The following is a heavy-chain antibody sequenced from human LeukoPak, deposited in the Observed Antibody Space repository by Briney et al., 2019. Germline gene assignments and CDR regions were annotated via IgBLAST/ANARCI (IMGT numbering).Heavy chain of an antibody. J-gene: IGHJ3*02. CDR3: ARVFVFGVVLVDREDAFGI. Sequence: GASVKVSCKASGYTFTSFGITWVRQAPGQGLEWMGWISGYNGKTKYAQKEQGRVTMTTDTSTSTAYMELRSLRSDDTAVYYCARVFVFGVVLVDREDAFGIWGQGTLVTVSS. V-gene: IGHV1-18*01. CDR1: GYTFTSFG. CDR2: ISGYNGKT. D-gene: IGHD3-3*01.